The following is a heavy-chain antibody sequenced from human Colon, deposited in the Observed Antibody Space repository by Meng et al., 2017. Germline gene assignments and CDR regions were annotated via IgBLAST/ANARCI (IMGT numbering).Heavy chain of an antibody. V-gene: IGHV3-30*04. J-gene: IGHJ4*02. Sequence: VVLGGGVGQPVRSLRVSGAASGFTFRNYAMHWVRQATGKGLEWVAVISDDGSNKDYADSVEGRFTISRDNSKNTLYLQLNSLRPEDTAVYYCARGSIDWYLDYWGQGTLVTVSS. CDR1: GFTFRNYA. D-gene: IGHD3-9*01. CDR2: ISDDGSNK. CDR3: ARGSIDWYLDY.